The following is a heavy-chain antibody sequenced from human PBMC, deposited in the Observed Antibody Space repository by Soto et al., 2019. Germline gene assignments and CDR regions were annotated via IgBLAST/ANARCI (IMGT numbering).Heavy chain of an antibody. D-gene: IGHD6-13*01. J-gene: IGHJ5*02. CDR1: GGSIGSPDYY. CDR3: ARPEYSSRWLNWFDP. Sequence: QVQLQESGPGLVKPSQTLSLTCTVSGGSIGSPDYYWNWIRHPPGKGLEWIGYIYYSGNTYYNPSLKSRVTISIDTSKNQFSLKLSSVTAADRAVYYCARPEYSSRWLNWFDPWGQGTLVTVSS. V-gene: IGHV4-30-4*01. CDR2: IYYSGNT.